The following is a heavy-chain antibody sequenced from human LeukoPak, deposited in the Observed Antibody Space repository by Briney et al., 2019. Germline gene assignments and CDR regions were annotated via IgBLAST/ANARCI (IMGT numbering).Heavy chain of an antibody. CDR3: ARNRYYYGSRNYGVPTWFDP. D-gene: IGHD3-10*01. CDR1: GASISSSNYY. V-gene: IGHV4-61*05. CDR2: IYYSGTT. J-gene: IGHJ5*02. Sequence: SSETLSLTCAVSGASISSSNYYWGWVRQSPGKGLEWIGYIYYSGTTNYNPSLKSRVSMSVDTSKNQFSLKLSSVTAADTAVYYCARNRYYYGSRNYGVPTWFDPWGQGTLVTVSS.